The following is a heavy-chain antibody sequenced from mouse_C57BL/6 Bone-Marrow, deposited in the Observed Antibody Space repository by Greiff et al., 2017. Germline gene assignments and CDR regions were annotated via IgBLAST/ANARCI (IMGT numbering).Heavy chain of an antibody. CDR2: IDPENGDT. Sequence: DVKLQESGAELVRPGASVKLSCTASGFNIKDDYMHWVKQRPEQGLEWIGWIDPENGDTEYASKFQGKATITADTSSNTAYLQLSSLTSEDTAVYYCTTYYGNSAWFAYWGQGTLVTVSA. V-gene: IGHV14-4*01. D-gene: IGHD2-1*01. J-gene: IGHJ3*01. CDR3: TTYYGNSAWFAY. CDR1: GFNIKDDY.